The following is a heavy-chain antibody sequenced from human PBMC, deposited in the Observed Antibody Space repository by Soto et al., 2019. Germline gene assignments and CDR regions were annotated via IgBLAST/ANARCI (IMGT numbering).Heavy chain of an antibody. Sequence: GGSLRLSCAASGFTFSSYSMNWVRQAPGKGLEWVSSISSSSSYIYYADSVKGRFTISRDNAKNSLYLQMNSLRAEDTAVYYCARASYYDSSGYYYYFDYWSQGTLVTVSS. D-gene: IGHD3-22*01. CDR1: GFTFSSYS. V-gene: IGHV3-21*01. CDR3: ARASYYDSSGYYYYFDY. J-gene: IGHJ4*02. CDR2: ISSSSSYI.